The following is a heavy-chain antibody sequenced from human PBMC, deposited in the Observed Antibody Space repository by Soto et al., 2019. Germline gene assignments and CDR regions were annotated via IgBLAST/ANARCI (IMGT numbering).Heavy chain of an antibody. CDR3: ARGRYGDY. V-gene: IGHV1-18*01. CDR1: GYAFTTYG. Sequence: QAHLVQSGAEVKKPGASVKVSCKGSGYAFTTYGITWVRQAPGQGLEGMGWISAHNGNTNDAQKLQGRVTVTRDTSTSTAYMELRSLRSDDTAVYYCARGRYGDYWGQGALVTVSS. J-gene: IGHJ4*02. CDR2: ISAHNGNT. D-gene: IGHD1-1*01.